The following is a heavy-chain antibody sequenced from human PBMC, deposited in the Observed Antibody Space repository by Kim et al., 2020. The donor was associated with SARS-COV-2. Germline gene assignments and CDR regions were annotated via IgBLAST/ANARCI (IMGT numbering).Heavy chain of an antibody. D-gene: IGHD1-20*01. V-gene: IGHV4-39*01. CDR2: IYYSGNT. Sequence: SETLSLTCTVSGGSISSSSYYWGWIRQPPGKGLEWIGSIYYSGNTHYNPSLKSRVTISVDTSKNQFSLKLSSVTAADTAVYYCARQDITGSRGWFDPWGQGTLVTVSS. CDR1: GGSISSSSYY. CDR3: ARQDITGSRGWFDP. J-gene: IGHJ5*02.